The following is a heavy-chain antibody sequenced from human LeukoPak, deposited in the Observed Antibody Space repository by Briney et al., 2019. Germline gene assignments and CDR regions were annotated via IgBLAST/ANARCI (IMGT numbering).Heavy chain of an antibody. CDR2: ISGSGGST. D-gene: IGHD3-22*01. CDR3: AKEGIYYDSSGYYDY. J-gene: IGHJ4*02. Sequence: PGGSPRLSCAASGFTFINYAMSWVRQAPGKGLEWVSAISGSGGSTYYADSVKGRFTISRDNSKNTLYLQMNSLRAEDTAVYYCAKEGIYYDSSGYYDYWGQGTLVTVSS. V-gene: IGHV3-23*01. CDR1: GFTFINYA.